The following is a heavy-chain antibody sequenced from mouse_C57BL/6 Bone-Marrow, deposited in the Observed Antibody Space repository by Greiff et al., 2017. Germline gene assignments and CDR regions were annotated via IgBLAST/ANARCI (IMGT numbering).Heavy chain of an antibody. V-gene: IGHV1-19*01. CDR2: INPYNGGT. CDR3: ARQLLLPDY. D-gene: IGHD1-1*01. Sequence: VQLQQSGPVLVKPGASVKMSCKASGYTFTDYYMNWVKQSHGKSLEWIGVINPYNGGTSYNQKFKGKATLTVDKSSSTAYMELNSLTSEDSAVYYCARQLLLPDYWGQGTTRTVSS. J-gene: IGHJ2*01. CDR1: GYTFTDYY.